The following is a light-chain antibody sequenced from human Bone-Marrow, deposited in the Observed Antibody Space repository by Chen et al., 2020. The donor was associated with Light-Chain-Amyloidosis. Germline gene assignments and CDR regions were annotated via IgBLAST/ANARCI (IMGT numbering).Light chain of an antibody. Sequence: SYELTQPPSVSVSPGQTARITCSGDDLPTKYAYWYQQKPGKAPVLVIHRDTERPSGISERFSGSGSGTTATLTISGVQAEDEADYHCQSADSSGTYEVIFGGGTKLTVL. CDR3: QSADSSGTYEVI. CDR2: RDT. J-gene: IGLJ2*01. V-gene: IGLV3-25*03. CDR1: DLPTKY.